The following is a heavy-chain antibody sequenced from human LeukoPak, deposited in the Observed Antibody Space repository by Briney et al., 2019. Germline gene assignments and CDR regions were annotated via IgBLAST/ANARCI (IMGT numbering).Heavy chain of an antibody. Sequence: SETLSLTCTVSGGSISSSSYYWSWIRQPPGMGLEWIGSIYYSGSTYYNPSLKSRVTISVDTSKNQFSLKLSSATAADTAVYYCARSYDSSGYYLYYFDYWGQGTLVTVSS. CDR3: ARSYDSSGYYLYYFDY. J-gene: IGHJ4*02. D-gene: IGHD3-22*01. V-gene: IGHV4-39*01. CDR2: IYYSGST. CDR1: GGSISSSSYY.